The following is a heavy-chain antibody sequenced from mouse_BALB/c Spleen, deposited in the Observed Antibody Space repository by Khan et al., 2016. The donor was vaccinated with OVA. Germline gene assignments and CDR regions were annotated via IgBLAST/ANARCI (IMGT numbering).Heavy chain of an antibody. Sequence: DLVKPGASVKLSCKASGYTFTSYWINWIKQRPGQGLEWIGQIAPGSGSDYYSEVFKGKATLTVDTSSTTVSLPFSSLSSEDSAVYFCARSNYYGRSRYAMDHWGQGTSVIVAS. CDR1: GYTFTSYW. CDR2: IAPGSGSD. D-gene: IGHD1-1*01. CDR3: ARSNYYGRSRYAMDH. V-gene: IGHV1S41*01. J-gene: IGHJ4*01.